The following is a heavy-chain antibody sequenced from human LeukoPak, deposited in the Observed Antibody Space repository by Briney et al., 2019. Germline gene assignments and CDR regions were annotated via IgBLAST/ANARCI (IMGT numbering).Heavy chain of an antibody. CDR3: ARDVHGDYGSGWFDP. D-gene: IGHD4-17*01. CDR2: IMPLFGTA. V-gene: IGHV1-69*05. J-gene: IGHJ5*02. Sequence: SVKVSCKTSGGTFNNTAISWVRQAPGQGLEWLGGIMPLFGTAGYAQKFQGRVTITKDESTRTVYLELTSLTSDDTAVYYCARDVHGDYGSGWFDPWGQGTLVSVSS. CDR1: GGTFNNTA.